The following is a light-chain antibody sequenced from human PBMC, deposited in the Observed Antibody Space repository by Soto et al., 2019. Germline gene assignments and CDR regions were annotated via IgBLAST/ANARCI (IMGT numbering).Light chain of an antibody. CDR1: QTISSW. CDR3: QQYNSYPYT. V-gene: IGKV1-5*03. J-gene: IGKJ2*01. CDR2: KAS. Sequence: DIQMTQSPSTLSGSVGDRVTITCRASQTISSWLAWYQQKPGKAPKLLIYKASTLKSGVPSRFSGSGSGTEFTLTISSLQPDDFATYYCQQYNSYPYTFGQGT.